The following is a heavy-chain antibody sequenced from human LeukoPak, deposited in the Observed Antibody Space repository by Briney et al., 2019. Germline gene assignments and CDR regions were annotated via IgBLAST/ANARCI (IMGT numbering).Heavy chain of an antibody. D-gene: IGHD4-17*01. CDR1: GFTFSSYA. Sequence: GGSLRLSCAASGFTFSSYAMSWVRQAPGKGLEWVSAISGSGGSTYYADSVKGRFTISRDNSKNTLYLQMNSLRAEDTAVYYCAQRGTVTTLRPDYWGQGTLVTVSS. CDR3: AQRGTVTTLRPDY. CDR2: ISGSGGST. V-gene: IGHV3-23*01. J-gene: IGHJ4*02.